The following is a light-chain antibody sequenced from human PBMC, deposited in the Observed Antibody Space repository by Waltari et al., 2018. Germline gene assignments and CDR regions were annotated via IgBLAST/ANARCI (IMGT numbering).Light chain of an antibody. V-gene: IGLV2-23*02. CDR2: EVS. Sequence: QSALTQPASVSGSPGQSIPISCTGPSSDVGSFNLVSWYQQHPGKAPKLMIYEVSKRPSGVSNRFSGSKSGNTASLTISGLQAEDEVDYYCCSYAGNKTVVFGGGTKLTVL. CDR3: CSYAGNKTVV. CDR1: SSDVGSFNL. J-gene: IGLJ2*01.